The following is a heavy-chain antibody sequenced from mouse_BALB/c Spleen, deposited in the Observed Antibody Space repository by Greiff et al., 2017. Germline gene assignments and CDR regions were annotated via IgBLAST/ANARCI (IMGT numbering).Heavy chain of an antibody. CDR3: AVRNGYWYFDV. D-gene: IGHD1-1*02. J-gene: IGHJ1*01. Sequence: EVHLVESGPGLVKPSQSLSLTCSVTGYSFTSGSYWKWIRQFPGNKLEWMAYISYDGSNNYNPSLKNRSSITRDTSKNQFFLMLNSVTTEATAAYYCAVRNGYWYFDVWGEGTTVTVSS. CDR1: GYSFTSGSY. CDR2: ISYDGSN. V-gene: IGHV3-6*02.